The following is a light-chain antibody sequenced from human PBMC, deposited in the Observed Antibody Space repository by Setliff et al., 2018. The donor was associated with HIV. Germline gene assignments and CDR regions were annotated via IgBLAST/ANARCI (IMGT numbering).Light chain of an antibody. CDR2: DAS. CDR3: SSYTSRNTYV. Sequence: QSALTQPASVSGSPGQSITISCTGASSDFGGYNYVSWYEQHPGKAPKLMIYDASKRPSGVSNRFSGSKSGNTASLTISGLQAEDEADYYCSSYTSRNTYVFGTGTKGTVL. J-gene: IGLJ1*01. V-gene: IGLV2-14*03. CDR1: SSDFGGYNY.